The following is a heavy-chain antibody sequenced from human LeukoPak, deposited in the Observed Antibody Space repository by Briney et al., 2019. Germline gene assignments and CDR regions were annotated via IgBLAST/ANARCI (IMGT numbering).Heavy chain of an antibody. Sequence: GGSLRLSCAASGFTFSSYGMHWVRQAPGKGLEWVAFIRYDGSNKYYADSVKGRFTISRDNSKNTLYLQMNSLRAEDTAVYYCAKGVYQLDMEVFDYWGRGTLVTVSS. J-gene: IGHJ4*02. V-gene: IGHV3-30*02. CDR1: GFTFSSYG. CDR3: AKGVYQLDMEVFDY. CDR2: IRYDGSNK. D-gene: IGHD2-2*01.